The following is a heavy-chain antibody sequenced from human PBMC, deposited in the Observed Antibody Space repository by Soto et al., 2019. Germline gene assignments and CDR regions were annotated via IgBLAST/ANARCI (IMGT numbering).Heavy chain of an antibody. Sequence: GGSLRLSCTASGFTFGDYAMSWFRQAPGKGLEWVGFIRSKAYGGTTEYAASVKGRFTISRDDSKSIAYLQMNSLKTEDTAVYYCTREEGEGYGDPIYYYYYMDVWGKGTTVTVSS. CDR1: GFTFGDYA. CDR3: TREEGEGYGDPIYYYYYMDV. D-gene: IGHD4-17*01. V-gene: IGHV3-49*03. J-gene: IGHJ6*03. CDR2: IRSKAYGGTT.